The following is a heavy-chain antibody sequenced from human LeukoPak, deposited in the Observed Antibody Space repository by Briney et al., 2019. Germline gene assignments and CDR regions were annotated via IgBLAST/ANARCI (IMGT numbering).Heavy chain of an antibody. CDR3: AKGYVFKACFDY. Sequence: GGSLRLSCAASGFSFSSYGMHWVRQGPGKGLEWVAVISYDGSNKYYADSVKGRFTISRDNSKNTLYLQMNSLRADDTAVYYCAKGYVFKACFDYWGQGTLVTVSS. D-gene: IGHD3/OR15-3a*01. J-gene: IGHJ4*02. CDR1: GFSFSSYG. CDR2: ISYDGSNK. V-gene: IGHV3-30*18.